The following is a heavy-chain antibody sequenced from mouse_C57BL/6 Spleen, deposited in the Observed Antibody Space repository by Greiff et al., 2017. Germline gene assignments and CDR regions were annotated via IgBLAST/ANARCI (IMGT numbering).Heavy chain of an antibody. CDR3: AREGEFITTVVGYFDV. CDR2: INPGSGGT. Sequence: VQLQESGAELVRPGTSVKVSCKASGYAFTNYLIEWVKQRPGQGLEWIGVINPGSGGTNYNEKFKGKATLTADKSSSTAYMQLSSLTSEDSAVYFCAREGEFITTVVGYFDVWGTGTTVTVSS. V-gene: IGHV1-54*01. D-gene: IGHD1-1*01. J-gene: IGHJ1*03. CDR1: GYAFTNYL.